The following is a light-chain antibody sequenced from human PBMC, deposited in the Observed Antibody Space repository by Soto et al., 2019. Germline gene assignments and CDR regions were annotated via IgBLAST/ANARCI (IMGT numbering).Light chain of an antibody. CDR2: VNN. CDR1: SSNIGNNY. CDR3: GTWDSSFYV. J-gene: IGLJ1*01. V-gene: IGLV1-51*01. Sequence: QSVLTQPPSVSAAPGQKVTISCSGSSSNIGNNYVSWYQQLPGTAPKLLIYVNNKRPSGIPDRFSGSKSGTSATLGITGLQTGDEADYYCGTWDSSFYVFGTGTKVTVL.